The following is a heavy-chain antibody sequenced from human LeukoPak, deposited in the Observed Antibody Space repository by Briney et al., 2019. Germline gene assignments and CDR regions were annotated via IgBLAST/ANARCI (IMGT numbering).Heavy chain of an antibody. D-gene: IGHD6-19*01. CDR1: GFTFSSYS. V-gene: IGHV3-15*01. CDR2: IKSKTDGGTT. CDR3: TTDRWMDSSGWADYFDY. Sequence: GGSLRLSCAASGFTFSSYSMNWVRQAPGKGLEWVGRIKSKTDGGTTDYAAPVKGRFTISRDDSKNTLYLQMNSLKTEDTAVYYCTTDRWMDSSGWADYFDYWGQGTLVTVSS. J-gene: IGHJ4*02.